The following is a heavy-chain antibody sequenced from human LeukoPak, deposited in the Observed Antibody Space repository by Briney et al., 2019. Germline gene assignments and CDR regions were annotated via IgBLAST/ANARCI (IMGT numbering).Heavy chain of an antibody. V-gene: IGHV3-30-3*01. D-gene: IGHD2-2*01. CDR2: ISYDGSNK. CDR3: ARGRDIVVVPAATPVDY. Sequence: GGSLRLSCAASGFTFSGYAMHWVRQAPGKGLEWVAVISYDGSNKYYADSVKGLFTISRDNSKNTLYLQVGSLRAEDMAVYYCARGRDIVVVPAATPVDYWGQGTLVTVSS. CDR1: GFTFSGYA. J-gene: IGHJ4*02.